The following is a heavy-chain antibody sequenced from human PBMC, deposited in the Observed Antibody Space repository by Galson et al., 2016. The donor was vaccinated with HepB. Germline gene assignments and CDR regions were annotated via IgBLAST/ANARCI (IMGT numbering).Heavy chain of an antibody. Sequence: QSGAEVKKPGESLKISCKGSGYAFTTHWIAWVRQMPGKGLEWMGIIYPADSDARYSPSFQGQVTISADKSISTAYLQWSSLKASDTAMYYCARTHGSSFGYLYWGQGTLVTVSS. CDR3: ARTHGSSFGYLY. J-gene: IGHJ4*02. D-gene: IGHD5-18*01. CDR1: GYAFTTHW. CDR2: IYPADSDA. V-gene: IGHV5-51*01.